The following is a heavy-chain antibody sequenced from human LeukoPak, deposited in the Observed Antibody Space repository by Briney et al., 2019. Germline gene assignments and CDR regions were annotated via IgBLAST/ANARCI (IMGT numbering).Heavy chain of an antibody. CDR3: ARGSSSSKFDY. Sequence: ASVKVSCRASGYTFTSYYLHWVRQAPGQGLEWMGIIIPTGGSTSYAQKFQGRVTMTRDTSTSTVHLELSSLRSEDTAVYYCARGSSSSKFDYWGQGTLVTVSS. V-gene: IGHV1-46*01. CDR2: IIPTGGST. J-gene: IGHJ4*02. CDR1: GYTFTSYY. D-gene: IGHD6-6*01.